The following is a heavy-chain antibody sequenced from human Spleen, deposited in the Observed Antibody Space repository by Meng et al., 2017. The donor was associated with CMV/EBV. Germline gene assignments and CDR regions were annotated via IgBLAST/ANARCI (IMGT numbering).Heavy chain of an antibody. J-gene: IGHJ4*02. CDR3: ARELTYYYGSPLYY. Sequence: GESLKISCAASGFTFNSYSMNWVRQAPGKGLEWVSYISSSSPIYYADSVKGRFTISRDNAKNSLYLQMNSLRAEDTAVYYCARELTYYYGSPLYYWGQGTLVTVSS. D-gene: IGHD3-10*01. V-gene: IGHV3-48*04. CDR1: GFTFNSYS. CDR2: ISSSSPI.